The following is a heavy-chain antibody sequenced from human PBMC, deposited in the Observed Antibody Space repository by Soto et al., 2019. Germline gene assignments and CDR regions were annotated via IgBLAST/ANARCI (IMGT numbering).Heavy chain of an antibody. V-gene: IGHV1-3*01. J-gene: IGHJ4*02. CDR3: ARDLVYGDYGKCHADAY. D-gene: IGHD4-17*01. CDR2: INAGNGNT. Sequence: GASVKVSCKASGYTFTSYAMHWVRQAPGQRLEWMGWINAGNGNTKYSQKFQGRVTITRDTSASTAYMELSSLRSEDTAVYYCARDLVYGDYGKCHADAYWGQGTLVTGSS. CDR1: GYTFTSYA.